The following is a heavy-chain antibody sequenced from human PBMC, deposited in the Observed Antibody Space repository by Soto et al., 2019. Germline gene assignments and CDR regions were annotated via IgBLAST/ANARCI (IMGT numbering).Heavy chain of an antibody. V-gene: IGHV3-23*01. CDR2: ISPTGEQR. CDR1: RFTFRNYG. Sequence: PGGSLRLSCAASRFTFRNYGMSWVRQGPGKGLEWVSGISPTGEQRFYVDSVKGRFTISRDNSKSTVYLELNNLSAEDTAVYHCAKNQGVELVPLATVDWFDPWGQGSVVTVSS. J-gene: IGHJ5*02. CDR3: AKNQGVELVPLATVDWFDP. D-gene: IGHD1-26*01.